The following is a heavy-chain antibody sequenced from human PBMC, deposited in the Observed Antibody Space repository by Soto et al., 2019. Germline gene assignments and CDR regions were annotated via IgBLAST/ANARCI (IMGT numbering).Heavy chain of an antibody. CDR3: AAGGGLPRYY. CDR1: GGSISSGGYS. J-gene: IGHJ4*02. CDR2: IYHSGST. V-gene: IGHV4-30-2*01. D-gene: IGHD5-12*01. Sequence: QLQLQESGSGLVKPSQTLSLTCAVSGGSISSGGYSWSWIRQPPGKGLEWIGYIYHSGSTYYNPSRKSRVPISVDRAKNQFSLKLSSVTAADTAVYYCAAGGGLPRYYWGQGTLVTVSS.